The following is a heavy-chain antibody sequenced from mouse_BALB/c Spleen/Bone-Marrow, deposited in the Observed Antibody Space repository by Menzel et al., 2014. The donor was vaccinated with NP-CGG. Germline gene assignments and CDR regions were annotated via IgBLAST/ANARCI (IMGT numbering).Heavy chain of an antibody. V-gene: IGHV1S81*02. Sequence: QVQLKQSGAELVQPGASVKLSCMASGFTFTSYWIHWVTPRPGQCPECIGEINPSNGRTTYNEKFKSKATLTDDKSSSTAYMQLSSLTSEDSAVYYCARDGNYRYAMDYWGQGTSLTVSA. CDR1: GFTFTSYW. D-gene: IGHD2-1*01. CDR3: ARDGNYRYAMDY. CDR2: INPSNGRT. J-gene: IGHJ4*01.